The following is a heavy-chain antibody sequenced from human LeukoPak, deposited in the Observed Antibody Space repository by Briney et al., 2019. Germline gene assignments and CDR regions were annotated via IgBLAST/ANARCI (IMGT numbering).Heavy chain of an antibody. V-gene: IGHV6-1*01. Sequence: SQTLSLTCAISGDSVSSNSAAWNWIRQSPSRGLEWLGRTYYKSKWYTDYSVSVRSRVTINPDTSKNQFSLQLNSVTPEDTAVYYCARGYCSTTNCYGDWFDPWGQGTLVTVAS. CDR2: TYYKSKWYT. CDR1: GDSVSSNSAA. CDR3: ARGYCSTTNCYGDWFDP. J-gene: IGHJ5*02. D-gene: IGHD2-2*01.